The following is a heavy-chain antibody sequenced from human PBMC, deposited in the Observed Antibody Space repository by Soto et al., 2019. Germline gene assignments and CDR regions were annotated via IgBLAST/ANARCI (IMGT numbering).Heavy chain of an antibody. D-gene: IGHD3-10*01. V-gene: IGHV4-30-4*01. J-gene: IGHJ4*02. CDR1: GGSISSGDCY. Sequence: SETLSLTCTVSGGSISSGDCYWSWIRQPPGKGLEWIGYIYYSGSTYYNPSLKSRVTISVDTSKNQFSLKLSSVTAADTAVYYCARATITMVRGVMEFDYWGQGTLVTVSS. CDR2: IYYSGST. CDR3: ARATITMVRGVMEFDY.